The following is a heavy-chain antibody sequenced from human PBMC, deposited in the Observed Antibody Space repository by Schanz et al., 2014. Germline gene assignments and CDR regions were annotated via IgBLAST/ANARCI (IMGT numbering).Heavy chain of an antibody. CDR1: GFVFRTFA. J-gene: IGHJ4*02. V-gene: IGHV3-23*01. D-gene: IGHD3-9*01. CDR2: ITGSGSKT. CDR3: AQDHAGSDILTALGN. Sequence: EVQLLESGGTVVQPGGSLRVSCAASGFVFRTFAMYWVRQAPGKGLEWVSAITGSGSKTYYADSVKGRFTIARDNSKNTLFLQMDSLRVEDTAVYYCAQDHAGSDILTALGNWGQGTLVAVSS.